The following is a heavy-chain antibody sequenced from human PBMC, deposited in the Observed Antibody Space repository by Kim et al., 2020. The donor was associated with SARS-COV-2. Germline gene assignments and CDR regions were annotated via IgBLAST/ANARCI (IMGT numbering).Heavy chain of an antibody. Sequence: KKHFTDSVKGRFTISRDNSKTTLYLQMSSLRVEDTAIYYCAREGASYYFDYWGQGTLVTVSS. V-gene: IGHV3-30*10. J-gene: IGHJ4*02. CDR2: KK. CDR3: AREGASYYFDY. D-gene: IGHD3-16*01.